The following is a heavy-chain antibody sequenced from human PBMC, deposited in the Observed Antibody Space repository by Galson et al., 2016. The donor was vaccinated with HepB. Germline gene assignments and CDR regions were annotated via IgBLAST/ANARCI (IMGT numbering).Heavy chain of an antibody. CDR1: GYTFTRFG. V-gene: IGHV1-18*04. CDR3: ARDGGGNFGSGFGVYYYYMDF. Sequence: VKVSCKASGYTFTRFGISWVRQAPGQGLEWMGWISAYNGNTNYAQKVQGRVTMTTDTSTSTAYMELRSLRSDDTAVYYCARDGGGNFGSGFGVYYYYMDFWGKGTTVTVSS. CDR2: ISAYNGNT. D-gene: IGHD3-3*01. J-gene: IGHJ6*03.